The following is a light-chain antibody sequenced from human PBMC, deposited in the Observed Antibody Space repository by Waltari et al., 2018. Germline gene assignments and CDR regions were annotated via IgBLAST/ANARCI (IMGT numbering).Light chain of an antibody. V-gene: IGKV1-NL1*01. J-gene: IGKJ2*01. CDR1: PAFEIS. Sequence: DIQLTQSPSSLSASVGDTVTMSCRSSPAFEISLAWFQQKPGQAPRLLIYSVSTLYIGVPSRFRASGSGTDFTLTISGLQPEDFATYYCQQHYSTPRSFGQGTRL. CDR3: QQHYSTPRS. CDR2: SVS.